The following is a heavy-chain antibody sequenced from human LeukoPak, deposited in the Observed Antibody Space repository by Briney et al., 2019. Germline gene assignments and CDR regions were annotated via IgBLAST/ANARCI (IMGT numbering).Heavy chain of an antibody. Sequence: GGSLRLSCAASGFTFSSYAMSWVRQAPGKGLEWVSAISGSGGSTYYADSVKGRFTISRDNSKNTLYLQMNSPRAEDTAVYYCAKGRRNCSSTSCYLDYWSQGTLVTVSS. D-gene: IGHD2-2*01. J-gene: IGHJ4*02. CDR1: GFTFSSYA. V-gene: IGHV3-23*01. CDR3: AKGRRNCSSTSCYLDY. CDR2: ISGSGGST.